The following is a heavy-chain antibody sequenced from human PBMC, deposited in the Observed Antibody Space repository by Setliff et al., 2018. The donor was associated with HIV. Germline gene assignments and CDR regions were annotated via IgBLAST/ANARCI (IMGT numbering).Heavy chain of an antibody. V-gene: IGHV4-39*01. Sequence: SETLSLTCTVSGGSISSSSYYWGWIRLPPGKGLEWIGSMYYRGTTYNNPSLKSRVTFSADTSKNQFSLNLNSVTATDTAVYFCARQGLTMNPGVPAPILYFFDYWGQGILVTVSS. CDR3: ARQGLTMNPGVPAPILYFFDY. CDR1: GGSISSSSYY. J-gene: IGHJ4*02. D-gene: IGHD3-10*01. CDR2: MYYRGTT.